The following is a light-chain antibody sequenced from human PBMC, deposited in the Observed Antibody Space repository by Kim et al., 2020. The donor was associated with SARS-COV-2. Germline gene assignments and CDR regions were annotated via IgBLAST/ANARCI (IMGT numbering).Light chain of an antibody. J-gene: IGLJ3*02. Sequence: QSVLTQPPSASGTPGQRVTISCSGSSSNIGSNYVYWYQQLPGTAPKLLIYRNNQRPSGVPDRFSGSKSGTSASLAISGLRSEDEADYYCAAWDDSLSGRFGGGNKLTVL. V-gene: IGLV1-47*01. CDR2: RNN. CDR3: AAWDDSLSGR. CDR1: SSNIGSNY.